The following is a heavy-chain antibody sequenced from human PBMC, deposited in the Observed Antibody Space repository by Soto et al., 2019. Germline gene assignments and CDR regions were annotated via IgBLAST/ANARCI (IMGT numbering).Heavy chain of an antibody. CDR3: ARRRGGSLIDP. Sequence: QLQLQESGPGLVKPSETLSLTCTVSGGSIRSSGYYWDWIRQPPGKGLEWIGSIYCSGSTFYNPSLKNRVSISVDTSKNQFSLKLNSVTAADTAVYYCARRRGGSLIDPWGQGTLVSVSS. V-gene: IGHV4-39*01. CDR2: IYCSGST. D-gene: IGHD2-15*01. CDR1: GGSIRSSGYY. J-gene: IGHJ5*02.